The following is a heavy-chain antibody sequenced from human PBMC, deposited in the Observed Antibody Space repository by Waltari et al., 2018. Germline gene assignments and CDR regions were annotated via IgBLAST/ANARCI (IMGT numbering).Heavy chain of an antibody. Sequence: QVQLVQSGAEVKKPGSSVKVSCKASGGPFSSYTISWVRQAPGQGLEWMGRIIPILGIANYAQKFQGRVTITADKSTSTAYMELSSLRSEDTAVYYCARGPGYSYGRKYYFDYWGQGTLVTVSS. V-gene: IGHV1-69*02. CDR3: ARGPGYSYGRKYYFDY. CDR2: IIPILGIA. CDR1: GGPFSSYT. J-gene: IGHJ4*02. D-gene: IGHD5-18*01.